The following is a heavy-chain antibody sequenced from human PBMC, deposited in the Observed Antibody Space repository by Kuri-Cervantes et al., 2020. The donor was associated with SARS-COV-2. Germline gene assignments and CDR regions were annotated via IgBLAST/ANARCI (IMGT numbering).Heavy chain of an antibody. CDR3: ARGRGPGDFWSGLNWSDP. CDR1: GFMFSRYW. CDR2: IYSSGST. V-gene: IGHV3-53*01. Sequence: GGSLRLSCAASGFMFSRYWMSWVRQAPGKGLEWVSVIYSSGSTNYADSVKGRFTIPRDNFKNTLYLQMSSLRAEDTAVYYCARGRGPGDFWSGLNWSDPWGQGTLVTVSS. D-gene: IGHD3-3*01. J-gene: IGHJ5*02.